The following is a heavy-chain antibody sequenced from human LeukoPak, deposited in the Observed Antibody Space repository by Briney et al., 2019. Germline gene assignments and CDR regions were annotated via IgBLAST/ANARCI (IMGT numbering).Heavy chain of an antibody. J-gene: IGHJ4*02. V-gene: IGHV3-23*01. CDR2: ISSSDFST. D-gene: IGHD6-13*01. CDR1: GFTFSSYA. CDR3: AKVYSSSWYLFDY. Sequence: PGGSLRLSCAASGFTFSSYAMTWVRQAPGKGLEWVSSISSSDFSTYYADSVKGRFTISRDNSKNTLYLQMNSLRAEDTVLYYCAKVYSSSWYLFDYWGQGTLVTVSS.